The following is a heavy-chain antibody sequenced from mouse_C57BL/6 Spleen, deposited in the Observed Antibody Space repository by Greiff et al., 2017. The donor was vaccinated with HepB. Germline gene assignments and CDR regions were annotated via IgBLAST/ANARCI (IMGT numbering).Heavy chain of an antibody. CDR1: GYTFTSYW. D-gene: IGHD1-1*01. CDR2: IHPNSGST. Sequence: VQLQQPGAELVKPGASVKLSCKASGYTFTSYWMHWVKQRPGQGLEWIGMIHPNSGSTNYNEKFKSKATLTVDKSSSTAYMQLSSLTSEDSAVYYCAKDYYGSIVSYWGQGTLVTVSA. V-gene: IGHV1-64*01. CDR3: AKDYYGSIVSY. J-gene: IGHJ3*01.